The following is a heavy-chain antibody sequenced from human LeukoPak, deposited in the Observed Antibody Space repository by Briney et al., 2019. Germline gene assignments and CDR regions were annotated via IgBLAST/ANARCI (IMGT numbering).Heavy chain of an antibody. CDR2: ISSSSSTI. Sequence: GGSLRLSCAASGFTFSSYSMNWVRQAPGKGLEWVSYISSSSSTIYYADSVKGRFTISRDNAKNSLYLQMNSLRAEDTAVYYCARGYYDSSGIDAFDTWGQGTMVTVSS. CDR1: GFTFSSYS. CDR3: ARGYYDSSGIDAFDT. V-gene: IGHV3-48*01. J-gene: IGHJ3*02. D-gene: IGHD3-22*01.